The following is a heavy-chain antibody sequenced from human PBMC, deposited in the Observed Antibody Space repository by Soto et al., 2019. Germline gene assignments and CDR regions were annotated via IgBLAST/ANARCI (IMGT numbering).Heavy chain of an antibody. CDR2: ISVNKGIT. V-gene: IGHV1-18*01. CDR3: ARVWVRGEVDV. D-gene: IGHD3-10*01. J-gene: IGHJ4*02. Sequence: QVQLVQSGGEVKKPGASVKVSCKASGYSFNTYGISWVREAPGQPLEWMGWISVNKGITNYAQKFQGRIIMTTDTSTSTAYMELRSLRSDDTAVYYCARVWVRGEVDVWGPGTLVTVSS. CDR1: GYSFNTYG.